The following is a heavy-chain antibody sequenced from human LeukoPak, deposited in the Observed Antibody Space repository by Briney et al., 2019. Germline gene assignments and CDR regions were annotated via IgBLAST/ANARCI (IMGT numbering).Heavy chain of an antibody. D-gene: IGHD3-22*01. CDR3: AKDEYYYDSSGYYYDIPYFDY. Sequence: GGSLRLSCTASGFTFSTCAMTWVRQAPGKGLGWVSGISGSGTGTYYADSVKGRFTISRDNSKNTLYLQMNSLRAEDTAIYYCAKDEYYYDSSGYYYDIPYFDYWGQGTLVTVSS. J-gene: IGHJ4*02. CDR2: ISGSGTGT. V-gene: IGHV3-23*01. CDR1: GFTFSTCA.